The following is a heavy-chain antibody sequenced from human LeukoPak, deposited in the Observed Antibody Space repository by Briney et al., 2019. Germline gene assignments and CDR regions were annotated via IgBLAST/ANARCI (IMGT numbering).Heavy chain of an antibody. CDR3: ARRAAADSFYSDY. J-gene: IGHJ4*02. D-gene: IGHD6-13*01. V-gene: IGHV3-74*01. CDR1: GFTFSSYW. CDR2: IDGDGSST. Sequence: GGSLRLSCAASGFTFSSYWMQWVRQAPGKGLVWVSRIDGDGSSTNYADSVKGRFTISRDNAKNTLYLQMNSLRAEDMAVYYCARRAAADSFYSDYWGQGTLVTVSS.